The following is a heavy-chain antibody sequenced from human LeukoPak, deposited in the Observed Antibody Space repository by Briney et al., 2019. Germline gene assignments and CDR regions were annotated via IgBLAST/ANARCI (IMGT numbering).Heavy chain of an antibody. Sequence: GGSLRLSCAASGFTFSSYGMHWVRQAPGKGLEGVAFIRYDGSNKYYADSVKGRFTISRDNSKNTLYLQMGSLRAEDMAVYYCARGLLDYWGQGTLVTVSS. CDR1: GFTFSSYG. CDR2: IRYDGSNK. CDR3: ARGLLDY. D-gene: IGHD5-12*01. J-gene: IGHJ4*02. V-gene: IGHV3-30*02.